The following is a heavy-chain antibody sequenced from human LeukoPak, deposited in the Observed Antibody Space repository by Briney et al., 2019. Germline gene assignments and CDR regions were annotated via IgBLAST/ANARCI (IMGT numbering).Heavy chain of an antibody. CDR1: GFTFSNYG. Sequence: PGGSLRLSCAASGFTFSNYGMHWVRQAPGKGLEWVATISYDGSSKHYADSVKGRFTVSRDNSKNTLHLQMNSLRAEDTAVYYCAKDADLRVQVLWFGELLPLLDYWGQGTLVTVSS. V-gene: IGHV3-30*18. CDR2: ISYDGSSK. CDR3: AKDADLRVQVLWFGELLPLLDY. J-gene: IGHJ4*02. D-gene: IGHD3-10*01.